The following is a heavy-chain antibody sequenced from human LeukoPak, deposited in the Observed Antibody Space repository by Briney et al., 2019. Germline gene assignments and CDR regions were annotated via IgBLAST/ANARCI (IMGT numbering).Heavy chain of an antibody. V-gene: IGHV3-74*01. Sequence: PGGSLRPSCAACGFTFRSYWMHWVRQAPAKGLVWVSRINSDWSSTSYADSVKRRFTISRDNAKNTLYLQMNSLRAEDTAVYYCARDSSGWAFDPWGQGTLVTVSS. CDR1: GFTFRSYW. D-gene: IGHD6-19*01. CDR2: INSDWSST. CDR3: ARDSSGWAFDP. J-gene: IGHJ5*02.